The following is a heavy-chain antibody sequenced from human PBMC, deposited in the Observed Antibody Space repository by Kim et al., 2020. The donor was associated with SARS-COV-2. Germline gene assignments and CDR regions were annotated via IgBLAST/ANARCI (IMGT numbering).Heavy chain of an antibody. V-gene: IGHV3-23*01. J-gene: IGHJ4*02. CDR3: ATRSAGRNFDH. CDR1: GLSFSTYA. Sequence: GGSLRLSCAASGLSFSTYAMSWVRQAPGEGLEWVSSISDNGDSTSYADSVKGQFTISRDNSKHTLYLQMNNLRAEDAAIYYCATRSAGRNFDHWGQGTLV. CDR2: ISDNGDST. D-gene: IGHD6-19*01.